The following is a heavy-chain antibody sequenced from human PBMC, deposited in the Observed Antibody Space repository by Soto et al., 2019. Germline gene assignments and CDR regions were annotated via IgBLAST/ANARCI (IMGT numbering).Heavy chain of an antibody. CDR3: AKEVAARGMDV. CDR2: ISYDGSNK. D-gene: IGHD6-6*01. J-gene: IGHJ6*02. CDR1: GFIFSSYG. Sequence: GGSLRLSCAASGFIFSSYGMHWVRQAPGKGLEWVAVISYDGSNKNYADSVKGRVTISRDNSKNTLYLQMNSLRAEDTAVYYCAKEVAARGMDVWGQGTTVTVSS. V-gene: IGHV3-30*18.